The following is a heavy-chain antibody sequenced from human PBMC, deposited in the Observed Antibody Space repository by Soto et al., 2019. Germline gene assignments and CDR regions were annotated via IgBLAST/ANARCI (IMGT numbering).Heavy chain of an antibody. J-gene: IGHJ6*02. CDR3: ARDNANDYGFYYYYYGMDV. D-gene: IGHD4-17*01. Sequence: GASVKVSCKASGYTFTSYAMHWVRQAPGQRLEWMGWINACNGNTKYSQKLQGRVTITTDTSTSTAYMELRSLRSDDTAVYYCARDNANDYGFYYYYYGMDVWGQGTTVTVSS. CDR1: GYTFTSYA. CDR2: INACNGNT. V-gene: IGHV1-3*01.